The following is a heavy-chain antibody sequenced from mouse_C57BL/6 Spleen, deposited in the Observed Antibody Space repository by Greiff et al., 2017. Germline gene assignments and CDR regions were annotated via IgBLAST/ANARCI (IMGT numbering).Heavy chain of an antibody. J-gene: IGHJ2*01. Sequence: QVQLQQPGAELVKPGASVKMSCKASGYTFTSYWITWVKQRPGQGLEWIGDIYPGSGSTNYNEKFKSKATLTVDTSSSTAYMQLSSLTSEDSAVYYCARRAHYYGSSYVEYFAYWGQGTTLTVSS. D-gene: IGHD1-1*01. CDR2: IYPGSGST. CDR1: GYTFTSYW. V-gene: IGHV1-55*01. CDR3: ARRAHYYGSSYVEYFAY.